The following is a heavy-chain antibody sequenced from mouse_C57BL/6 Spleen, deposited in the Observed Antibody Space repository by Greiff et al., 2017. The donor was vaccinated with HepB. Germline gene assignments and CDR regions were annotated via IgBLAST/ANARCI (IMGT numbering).Heavy chain of an antibody. CDR3: TRAQVNYYGSSPYYYAMDY. D-gene: IGHD1-1*01. Sequence: QVQLQQSGAELVRPGASVTLSCKASGYTFTDYEMHWVKQTPVHGLEWIGAIDPETGGTAYNQKFKGKAILTADKSSSTAYMELRSLTSEDSAVYYCTRAQVNYYGSSPYYYAMDYWGQGTSVTVSS. CDR1: GYTFTDYE. J-gene: IGHJ4*01. CDR2: IDPETGGT. V-gene: IGHV1-15*01.